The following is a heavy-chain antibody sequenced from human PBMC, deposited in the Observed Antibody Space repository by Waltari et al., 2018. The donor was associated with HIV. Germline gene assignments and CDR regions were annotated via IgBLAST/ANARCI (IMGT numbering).Heavy chain of an antibody. V-gene: IGHV1-3*01. Sequence: QVQLVQSGAEVRKPGASVKVSCKASGYTFTDYAMHWVRQAPGQRLEWMGRINAGNGKTKYSQKLQGRVTITRDTSASTAYMELSSLRSQDTAVYYCAMSLGVSSAGTPLDVWGQGTMVTVSS. J-gene: IGHJ6*02. D-gene: IGHD6-13*01. CDR3: AMSLGVSSAGTPLDV. CDR1: GYTFTDYA. CDR2: INAGNGKT.